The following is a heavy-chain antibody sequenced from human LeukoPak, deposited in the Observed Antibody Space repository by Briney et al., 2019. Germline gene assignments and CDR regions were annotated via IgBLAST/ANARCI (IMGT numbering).Heavy chain of an antibody. D-gene: IGHD1-26*01. CDR3: AKDGGLYSGSYYIDY. CDR1: GFTFDDYA. CDR2: ISWDGGST. Sequence: PGGFLRLSCAAYGFTFDDYAMHWVRQAPGKGLEWVSLISWDGGSTYYADSVKGRFTISRHNSKNSLYLQMNSLRAEDTALYYCAKDGGLYSGSYYIDYWGQGTLVTVSS. J-gene: IGHJ4*02. V-gene: IGHV3-43D*04.